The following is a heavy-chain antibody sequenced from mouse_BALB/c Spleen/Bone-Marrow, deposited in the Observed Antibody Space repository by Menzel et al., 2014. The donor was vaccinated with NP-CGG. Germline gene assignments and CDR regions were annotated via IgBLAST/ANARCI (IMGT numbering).Heavy chain of an antibody. V-gene: IGHV5-6-3*01. CDR1: GFTFXSYG. J-gene: IGHJ3*01. Sequence: EVKLVESGGGLVQPGGSLKISCAASGFTFXSYGMSWVRQTPDKRLDLVATINSNGGSTYYPDSVKGRFTISRDNAKNTLYLQMSSLKSEDTAMYYCARDNYYDYDEFAYWGQGTLVTVSA. CDR3: ARDNYYDYDEFAY. CDR2: INSNGGST. D-gene: IGHD2-4*01.